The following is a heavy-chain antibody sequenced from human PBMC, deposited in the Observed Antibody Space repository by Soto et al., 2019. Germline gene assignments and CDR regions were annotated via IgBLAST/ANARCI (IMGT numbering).Heavy chain of an antibody. D-gene: IGHD2-21*01. V-gene: IGHV3-33*01. Sequence: QVQLVESGGGVVQPGGSLRLSCAASGFTFSNYGMHWVRQAPCKGLEWVAVIWYDGNNKYYADSVKGRFTISRDNSNNTLYVQMTSLRAEDTAVYYCARGLHSLFDYCGQGTLVTVSS. CDR3: ARGLHSLFDY. J-gene: IGHJ4*02. CDR2: IWYDGNNK. CDR1: GFTFSNYG.